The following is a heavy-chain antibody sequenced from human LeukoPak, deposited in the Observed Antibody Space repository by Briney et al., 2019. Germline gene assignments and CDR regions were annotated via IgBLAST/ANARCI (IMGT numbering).Heavy chain of an antibody. CDR1: GFTFSSYS. D-gene: IGHD3-10*01. V-gene: IGHV3-21*04. J-gene: IGHJ5*02. CDR3: AKGYYGSGAYGWFDP. Sequence: GGSLRLSCAASGFTFSSYSMNWVRQAPGKGLEWVSSISSSSSYIYYADSVKGRFTISRDNSKKKLYLQMNSLRAEDTAVYYCAKGYYGSGAYGWFDPWGQGTLVTVSS. CDR2: ISSSSSYI.